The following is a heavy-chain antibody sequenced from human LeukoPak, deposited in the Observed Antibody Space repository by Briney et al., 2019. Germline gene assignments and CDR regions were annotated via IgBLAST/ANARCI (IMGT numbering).Heavy chain of an antibody. V-gene: IGHV4-34*01. D-gene: IGHD3-10*01. CDR2: INHSGST. CDR3: ATIPACGSGGYFLQY. J-gene: IGHJ4*02. Sequence: SETLSLTCAVSGGSLSGYYWTWIRQPPGKGLEWIGEINHSGSTNYNPSLKSRVTISVDTSKNQFSLKLSSVAAADTAVYYCATIPACGSGGYFLQYWGQGTLVTVSS. CDR1: GGSLSGYY.